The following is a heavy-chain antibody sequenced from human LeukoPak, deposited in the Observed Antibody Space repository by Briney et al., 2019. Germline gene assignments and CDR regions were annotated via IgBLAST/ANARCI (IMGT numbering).Heavy chain of an antibody. Sequence: PGGSLRLSCAASGFTVSSKYMSWVRQAPGKGLEWVSVIYSGGNTDYGDSVKGRFTISRDNSKNTLYPQMNSLRAEDTAVYYCSGSSWYGYFDYWGQGTLVTVSS. J-gene: IGHJ4*02. D-gene: IGHD6-13*01. CDR1: GFTVSSKY. V-gene: IGHV3-53*01. CDR3: SGSSWYGYFDY. CDR2: IYSGGNT.